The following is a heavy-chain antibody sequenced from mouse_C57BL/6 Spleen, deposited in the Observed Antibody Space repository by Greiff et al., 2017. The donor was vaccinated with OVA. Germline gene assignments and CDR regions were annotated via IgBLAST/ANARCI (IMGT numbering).Heavy chain of an antibody. CDR3: ARGGTTVVARGYFDY. V-gene: IGHV1-80*01. Sequence: QVQLQQSGAELVKPGASVKISCKASGYAFSSYWMNWVKQRPGKGLEGIGQIYPGDGDTNYNGKFKGKATLTADKSSSTAYMQLSSLTSEDSAVYFCARGGTTVVARGYFDYWGQGTTLTVSS. CDR2: IYPGDGDT. D-gene: IGHD1-1*01. J-gene: IGHJ2*01. CDR1: GYAFSSYW.